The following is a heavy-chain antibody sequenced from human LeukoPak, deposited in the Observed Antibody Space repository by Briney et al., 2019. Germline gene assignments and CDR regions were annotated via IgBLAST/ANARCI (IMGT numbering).Heavy chain of an antibody. J-gene: IGHJ1*01. Sequence: SETLSLTCTVSGGSISSSSCYWGWIRQPAGKGLERIGSIYYSGSTYYNPSLKSRVTISVDTSKNQFSLKLSSVTAADTAVYYCARPGTYCAGDCPPGYWGQGTLVTVSS. CDR1: GGSISSSSCY. CDR2: IYYSGST. D-gene: IGHD2-21*01. V-gene: IGHV4-39*01. CDR3: ARPGTYCAGDCPPGY.